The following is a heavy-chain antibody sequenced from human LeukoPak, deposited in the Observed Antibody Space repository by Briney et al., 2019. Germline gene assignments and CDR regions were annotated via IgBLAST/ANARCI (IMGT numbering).Heavy chain of an antibody. CDR2: IYYSGST. J-gene: IGHJ4*02. Sequence: SETLSLTCTVSDDSISDYYRGWIRQPPGKGLEWIGYIYYSGSTYYNPSLKSRVTISVDTSKNQFSLKLSSVTAADTAVYYCARGGLWYYVSHYYFDYWGQGTLVTVSS. V-gene: IGHV4-59*01. CDR1: DDSISDYY. CDR3: ARGGLWYYVSHYYFDY. D-gene: IGHD3-22*01.